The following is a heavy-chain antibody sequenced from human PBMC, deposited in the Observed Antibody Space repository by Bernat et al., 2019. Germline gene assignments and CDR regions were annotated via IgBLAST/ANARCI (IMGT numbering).Heavy chain of an antibody. V-gene: IGHV4-59*01. J-gene: IGHJ4*02. CDR2: IYYSGST. D-gene: IGHD5-12*01. CDR1: GGSISSYY. Sequence: QVQLQESGPGLVKPSETLSLTCTVSGGSISSYYWSWIRQPPGKGLEWIGYIYYSGSTNYNPSLKSRVTISVDTSKNQFSLKLSSVTAADTAVYYCARSIVATTEPFDYWGQGTLVTVSS. CDR3: ARSIVATTEPFDY.